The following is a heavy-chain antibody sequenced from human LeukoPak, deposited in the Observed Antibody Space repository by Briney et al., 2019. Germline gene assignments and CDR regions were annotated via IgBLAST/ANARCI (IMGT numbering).Heavy chain of an antibody. V-gene: IGHV3-74*01. CDR3: LGGYYYSYMDV. D-gene: IGHD3-16*01. CDR1: GFTFSSYW. Sequence: GGSLRLSCAASGFTFSSYWMHWVRQAPGKGLVWVSRIDSDGSSTNYADSVKGRFTISRDSAKNTLYLQMNSLRAGDTAVYYCLGGYYYSYMDVWGKGTTVTISS. J-gene: IGHJ6*03. CDR2: IDSDGSST.